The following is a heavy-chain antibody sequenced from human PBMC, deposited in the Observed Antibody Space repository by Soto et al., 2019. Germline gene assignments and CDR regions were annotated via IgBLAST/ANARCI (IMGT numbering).Heavy chain of an antibody. Sequence: ASVQVSCKVSGYAFKGYAIHWVRQAPGQGLEWMGWISGKNGNTSYAQKLQGRVTMTTDTSTNTAQMEVSSLGSDETAEYYCSRAHYFSPSESDDWGQGTLVTVSS. V-gene: IGHV1-18*01. J-gene: IGHJ4*02. CDR1: GYAFKGYA. CDR2: ISGKNGNT. CDR3: SRAHYFSPSESDD. D-gene: IGHD3-10*01.